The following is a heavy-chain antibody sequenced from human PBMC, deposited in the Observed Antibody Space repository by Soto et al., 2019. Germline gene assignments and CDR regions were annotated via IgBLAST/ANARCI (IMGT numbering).Heavy chain of an antibody. V-gene: IGHV3-30-3*01. J-gene: IGHJ3*02. D-gene: IGHD2-15*01. CDR2: ISYDGSNK. CDR3: ARVRVATDDAFDI. CDR1: GFTFSSYA. Sequence: QVQLVESGGGVVQPGRSLRLSCAASGFTFSSYAMHWVRQAPGKGLEWVAVISYDGSNKYYADSVKGRFTISRDNSKNTLYLQMNSLGAEDTAVYYCARVRVATDDAFDIWGQGKMVTVSS.